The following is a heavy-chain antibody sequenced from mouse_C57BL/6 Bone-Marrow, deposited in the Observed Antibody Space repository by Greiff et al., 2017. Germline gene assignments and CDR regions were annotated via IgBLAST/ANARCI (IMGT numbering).Heavy chain of an antibody. CDR1: GYTFTSYW. Sequence: QVQLQQPGAELVKPGASVKVSCKASGYTFTSYWMHWVKQRPGQGLEWIGRIHPSDSDTNYNQKFKGKATLTVDKSSSPAYMQLSSLTSEDSAVYYCAMGITTVVAPCAYWGQGTLVTVSA. J-gene: IGHJ3*01. D-gene: IGHD1-1*01. V-gene: IGHV1-74*01. CDR3: AMGITTVVAPCAY. CDR2: IHPSDSDT.